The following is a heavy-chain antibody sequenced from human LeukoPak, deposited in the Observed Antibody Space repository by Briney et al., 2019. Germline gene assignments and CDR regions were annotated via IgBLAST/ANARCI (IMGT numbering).Heavy chain of an antibody. Sequence: PSETLSLTCTVSGGSISSYSWSWIRQPPGKGLEWIGNIYASGSTNYNPSLKSRVTISVDTSKNQFSLNLSSVTAADTAVYYCARHGGAATGSNRWFAPWGQGTLVTVSS. J-gene: IGHJ5*02. CDR2: IYASGST. CDR3: ARHGGAATGSNRWFAP. CDR1: GGSISSYS. V-gene: IGHV4-4*09. D-gene: IGHD6-13*01.